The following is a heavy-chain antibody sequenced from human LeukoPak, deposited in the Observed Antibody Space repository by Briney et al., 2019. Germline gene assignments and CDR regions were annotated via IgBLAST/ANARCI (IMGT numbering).Heavy chain of an antibody. D-gene: IGHD2-2*01. Sequence: SETLSLTCTVSGGSISSGGYYWSWIRQHPGKGLEWIGYIYYRGSTYYNPSLKSRVTISVDTSKNQFSLKLSSVTAADTAVYYCARGGQLLLFYGMDVWGQGTTVTVSS. CDR1: GGSISSGGYY. CDR3: ARGGQLLLFYGMDV. J-gene: IGHJ6*02. V-gene: IGHV4-31*03. CDR2: IYYRGST.